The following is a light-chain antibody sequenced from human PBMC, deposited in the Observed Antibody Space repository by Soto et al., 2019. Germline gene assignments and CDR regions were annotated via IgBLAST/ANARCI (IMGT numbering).Light chain of an antibody. J-gene: IGKJ4*01. Sequence: EIVMTQSPATLSVSPGERATLSCRASQSVSSNLAWYQQKPGQAPRLLIYGASTRATGIPARFSGSGSGTEFTLTISSLQSEDVAGYYCQQYNNWPPLTFGGGTKVEIK. V-gene: IGKV3-15*01. CDR1: QSVSSN. CDR3: QQYNNWPPLT. CDR2: GAS.